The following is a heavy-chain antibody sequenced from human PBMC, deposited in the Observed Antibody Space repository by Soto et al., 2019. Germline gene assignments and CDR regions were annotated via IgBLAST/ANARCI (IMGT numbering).Heavy chain of an antibody. Sequence: QVQLVESGGGVVQPGRSLRLSCAASGFTFSSYAMHWVRQAPGKGLEWVAVISYDGSNKYYADSVKGRFTISRDNSKTTLYLQMNSLRAEDTAVYYCARDLTYCGGDCPRFDPWGQGTLVTVSS. J-gene: IGHJ5*02. V-gene: IGHV3-30-3*01. CDR1: GFTFSSYA. D-gene: IGHD2-21*02. CDR3: ARDLTYCGGDCPRFDP. CDR2: ISYDGSNK.